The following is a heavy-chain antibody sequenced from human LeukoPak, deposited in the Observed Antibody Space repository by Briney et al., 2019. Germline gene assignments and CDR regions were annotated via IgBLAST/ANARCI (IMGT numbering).Heavy chain of an antibody. Sequence: PSETLSLTCTVSGGSISSADYYWSWIRQPPGKGLEWIGEINHSGGTNCNPSLKSRVTISVDTSKNQFSLKLTSVTAADTAVYYCARGVPEYYDFWSGYFYYFDYWGQGTLVTVSS. D-gene: IGHD3-3*01. J-gene: IGHJ4*02. V-gene: IGHV4-61*08. CDR2: INHSGGT. CDR1: GGSISSADYY. CDR3: ARGVPEYYDFWSGYFYYFDY.